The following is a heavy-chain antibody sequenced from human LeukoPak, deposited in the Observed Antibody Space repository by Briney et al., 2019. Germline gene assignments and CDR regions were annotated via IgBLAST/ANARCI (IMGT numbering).Heavy chain of an antibody. CDR1: GGSILSTIYY. D-gene: IGHD6-13*01. Sequence: SETLSLTCTVSGGSILSTIYYWAWIRQPPGKGLEWIGSIHYSGPTYYNPSLKSRVTISIDTSKNQFSLKLSSVTAADTAVYYCATGAAAGMSDYWGQGTLVTVSS. J-gene: IGHJ4*02. CDR2: IHYSGPT. V-gene: IGHV4-39*07. CDR3: ATGAAAGMSDY.